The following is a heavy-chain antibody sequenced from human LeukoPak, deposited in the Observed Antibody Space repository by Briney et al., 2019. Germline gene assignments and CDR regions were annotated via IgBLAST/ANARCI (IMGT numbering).Heavy chain of an antibody. Sequence: SETLSLTCTVSGGSIINTNYFWGWVRQSPGKGLEWIGNVYYSGSTYYSPSLKSRVTISVDTSKNLFSLTLSSMTAADTAVYFCARRFRRGYDFVSGGHYFDYWGQGTLVTVSS. V-gene: IGHV4-39*01. D-gene: IGHD3-3*01. CDR1: GGSIINTNYF. CDR3: ARRFRRGYDFVSGGHYFDY. CDR2: VYYSGST. J-gene: IGHJ4*02.